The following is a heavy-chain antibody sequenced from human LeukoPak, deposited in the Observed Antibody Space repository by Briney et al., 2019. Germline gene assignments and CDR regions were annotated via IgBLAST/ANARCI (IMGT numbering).Heavy chain of an antibody. J-gene: IGHJ5*02. V-gene: IGHV1-8*01. CDR3: ARGRGVVVPAAMGWFDP. D-gene: IGHD2-2*01. CDR2: MNPYSGNT. Sequence: ASVKVSCKASGYTFTSYDINWVRQATGQGLEWMGWMNPYSGNTGYAQKFQGRVTMTRNTSISTAYMELSSLRSEDTAVYYCARGRGVVVPAAMGWFDPWGQGTLVTVSS. CDR1: GYTFTSYD.